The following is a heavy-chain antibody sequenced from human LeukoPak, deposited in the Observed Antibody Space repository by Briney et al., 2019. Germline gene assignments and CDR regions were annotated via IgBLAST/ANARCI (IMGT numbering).Heavy chain of an antibody. J-gene: IGHJ4*02. CDR1: GFTFSSYS. D-gene: IGHD3-22*01. CDR2: ISSSSSYI. CDR3: ARDLRSSGYYAFDY. Sequence: GGSLRLSCAASGFTFSSYSMNWVRQAPGKGLEWVSSISSSSSYIYYADSLKGRFTISRDNAKNSLYLQMNSLSAEDTAVYYCARDLRSSGYYAFDYWGQGTLVTVSS. V-gene: IGHV3-21*01.